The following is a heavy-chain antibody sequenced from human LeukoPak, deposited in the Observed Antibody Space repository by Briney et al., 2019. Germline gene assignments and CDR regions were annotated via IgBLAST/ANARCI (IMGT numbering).Heavy chain of an antibody. CDR2: INPNSGGT. CDR3: ARVSHDILTGYLFFDY. D-gene: IGHD3-9*01. Sequence: ASVKVSCKASGYTFTGYYMHWVRQAPGQGGEWRGWINPNSGGTNYAQKFQGRVTMTRDTSISTAYMELSRLRSDDTAVYYCARVSHDILTGYLFFDYWGQGTLVTVSS. J-gene: IGHJ4*02. V-gene: IGHV1-2*02. CDR1: GYTFTGYY.